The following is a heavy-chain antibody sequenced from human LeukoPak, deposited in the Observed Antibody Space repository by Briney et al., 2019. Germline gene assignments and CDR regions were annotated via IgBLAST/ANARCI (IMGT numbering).Heavy chain of an antibody. J-gene: IGHJ4*02. V-gene: IGHV1-18*01. CDR2: ISAYYGNT. Sequence: ASVKVSCKSSGFTFINSRITWVRQAPGQGLDWMGWISAYYGNTQYVDKFEGRVAMTRDTSTNTAYIELTSLRSDDTAVYYCARLGGGSHYYFDFWGQGTLVTVSP. CDR3: ARLGGGSHYYFDF. CDR1: GFTFINSR. D-gene: IGHD2-15*01.